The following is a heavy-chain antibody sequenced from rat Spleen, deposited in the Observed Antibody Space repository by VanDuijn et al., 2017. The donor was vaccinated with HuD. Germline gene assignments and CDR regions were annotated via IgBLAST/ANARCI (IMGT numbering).Heavy chain of an antibody. CDR3: ARRHYGYTDYFDY. CDR1: GFTFSDYG. V-gene: IGHV5-29*01. Sequence: EVQLVESGGGLVQPGRSLKLSCAASGFTFSDYGMAWVRQATTKGLEWVATISYGDTSGHSSTYYLDSVKGRFTIPRDNAKSTLSLQMYSLRSEDTATFYCARRHYGYTDYFDYWGQGVMVTVSS. CDR2: ISYGDTSGHSST. J-gene: IGHJ2*01. D-gene: IGHD1-9*01.